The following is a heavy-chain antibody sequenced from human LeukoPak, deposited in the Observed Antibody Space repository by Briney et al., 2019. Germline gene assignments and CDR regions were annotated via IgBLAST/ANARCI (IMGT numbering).Heavy chain of an antibody. J-gene: IGHJ5*02. V-gene: IGHV4-34*01. CDR1: GGSFSGYY. Sequence: SETLSLTCAVYGGSFSGYYWSWIRQPPGKGLEWIGEINHSGSTNYNPSLKSRVTISVDTSKNQFSLKLSSVTAADTAVYYCAGIVGATYNWFDPWGQGTLVTVSS. CDR3: AGIVGATYNWFDP. D-gene: IGHD1-26*01. CDR2: INHSGST.